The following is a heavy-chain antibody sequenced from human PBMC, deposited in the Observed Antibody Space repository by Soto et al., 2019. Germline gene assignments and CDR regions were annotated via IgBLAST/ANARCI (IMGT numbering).Heavy chain of an antibody. CDR2: INHSGST. Sequence: SETLSLTCAVYGGSFSGYYWSWIRQPPGKGLEWIGEINHSGSTNYNPSLKSRVTISVDTSKNQFSLKLSSVTAADTAVYYCARGGGVVPAAMGYFDYWGQGTLVTVSS. J-gene: IGHJ4*02. V-gene: IGHV4-34*01. D-gene: IGHD2-2*01. CDR1: GGSFSGYY. CDR3: ARGGGVVPAAMGYFDY.